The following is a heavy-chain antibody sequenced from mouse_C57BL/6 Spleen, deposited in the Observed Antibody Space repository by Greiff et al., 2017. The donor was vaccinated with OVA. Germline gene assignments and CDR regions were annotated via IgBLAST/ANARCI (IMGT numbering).Heavy chain of an antibody. CDR2: IYPGSGST. CDR1: GYTFTSYW. J-gene: IGHJ2*01. V-gene: IGHV1-55*01. CDR3: ARWVITTRNYFDY. Sequence: VQLQQPGAELVKPGASVKMSCKASGYTFTSYWITWVKQRPGQGLEWIGDIYPGSGSTNYNEKFKSKATLTVDTSSSTAYMQLSSLTSEDSAVYYCARWVITTRNYFDYWGQGTTLTVSS. D-gene: IGHD2-4*01.